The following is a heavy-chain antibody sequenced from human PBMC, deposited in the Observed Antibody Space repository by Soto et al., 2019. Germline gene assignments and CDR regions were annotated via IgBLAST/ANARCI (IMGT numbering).Heavy chain of an antibody. D-gene: IGHD4-17*01. J-gene: IGHJ3*02. CDR1: GFSFSSYA. V-gene: IGHV3-23*01. Sequence: EVQLLESGGGMVQPGESQTLSCIASGFSFSSYAMSWVRQAPGKGLEWVSSISHNDGSTYYADFVKGRFTISRDDSKNTLYMQMNSLRVEDTAVYYCVKRPTTPTTWGAFDIWGQGTMVTVSS. CDR2: ISHNDGST. CDR3: VKRPTTPTTWGAFDI.